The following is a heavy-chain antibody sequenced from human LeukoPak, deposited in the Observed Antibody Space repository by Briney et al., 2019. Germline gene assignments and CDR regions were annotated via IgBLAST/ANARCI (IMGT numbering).Heavy chain of an antibody. CDR2: IRYDGSNK. CDR1: GFTFSSYG. V-gene: IGHV3-30*02. CDR3: AKDRDVAAAGTLRMIH. J-gene: IGHJ4*02. D-gene: IGHD6-13*01. Sequence: GGSLRLSCAASGFTFSSYGVHWVRQAPGRGVEWVAFIRYDGSNKYYADSGKGRFTISRDNSKNTLYLQMNSLRAEDTAVYYCAKDRDVAAAGTLRMIHWGQGTLVTVSS.